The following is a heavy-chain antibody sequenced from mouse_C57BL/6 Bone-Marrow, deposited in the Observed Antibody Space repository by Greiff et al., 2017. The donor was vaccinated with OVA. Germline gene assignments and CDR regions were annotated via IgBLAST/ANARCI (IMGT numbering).Heavy chain of an antibody. D-gene: IGHD2-1*01. V-gene: IGHV1-80*01. J-gene: IGHJ2*01. Sequence: QVQLQQSGAELVKPGASVKISCKASGYAFSSYWMNWVKQRPGKGLEWIGQIYPGDGDTNYNGKFKGKATLTADKSSSTAYMPLSSLTSEDSAVYFCARNYYATTGGFDYWGQGTTLTVSS. CDR2: IYPGDGDT. CDR3: ARNYYATTGGFDY. CDR1: GYAFSSYW.